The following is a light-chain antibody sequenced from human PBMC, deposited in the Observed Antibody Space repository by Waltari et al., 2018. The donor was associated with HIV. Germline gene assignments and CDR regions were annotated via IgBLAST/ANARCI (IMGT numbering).Light chain of an antibody. CDR1: SSDIGAYDS. J-gene: IGLJ2*01. V-gene: IGLV2-8*01. CDR3: SSYGDSLRVL. Sequence: QSALTQPPSASGSLGQSVTLPCPGSSSDIGAYDSVPWFQHHPHSAPKLLLYEVTRRPSTVSDRFSGSRSGYTAFLTVAGLQPDDEATYFCSSYGDSLRVLFGGGTNVTVL. CDR2: EVT.